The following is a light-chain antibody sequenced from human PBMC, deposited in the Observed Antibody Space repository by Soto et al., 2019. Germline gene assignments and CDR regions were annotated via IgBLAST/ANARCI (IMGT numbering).Light chain of an antibody. J-gene: IGKJ1*01. Sequence: EIVLTQSPGTLSLSPGERATLSCRASQSVTTSYVAWYQQKRGQAPSLLIYGASRRATGIPDRFSGSGSGTDFTLIISRLEPEDFAVYYCQQYETSQYHFGQGTKVDI. CDR3: QQYETSQYH. V-gene: IGKV3-20*01. CDR1: QSVTTSY. CDR2: GAS.